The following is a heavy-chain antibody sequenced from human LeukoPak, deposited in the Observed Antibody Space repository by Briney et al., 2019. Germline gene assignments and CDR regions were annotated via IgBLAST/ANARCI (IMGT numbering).Heavy chain of an antibody. CDR3: ARVVEQWLNYFDY. CDR1: GFTVSSNY. Sequence: GSLRLSCAASGFTVSSNYMSWVRQVPGKGLEWVSLIYSGGSTYYADSVKGRFTISRDNSKNTLYLQMNSLRAEDTAVYYCARVVEQWLNYFDYWGQGTLVTVSS. J-gene: IGHJ4*02. V-gene: IGHV3-66*01. D-gene: IGHD6-19*01. CDR2: IYSGGST.